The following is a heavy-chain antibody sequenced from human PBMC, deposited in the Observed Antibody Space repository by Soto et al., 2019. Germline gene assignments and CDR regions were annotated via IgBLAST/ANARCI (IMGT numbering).Heavy chain of an antibody. Sequence: QITLKESGPTLVKPTQTLTLTCTFSGFSLSTRGVGVAWFRQPPGKALEWLALIYWDDDKRYRPSLESRLTIPKDTSKNHVVLTMTNMDSVDTATDYCAYLPCSGGSCYCVSVSCMDVWGQGTTVTVSS. J-gene: IGHJ6*02. V-gene: IGHV2-5*02. CDR2: IYWDDDK. CDR3: AYLPCSGGSCYCVSVSCMDV. D-gene: IGHD2-15*01. CDR1: GFSLSTRGVG.